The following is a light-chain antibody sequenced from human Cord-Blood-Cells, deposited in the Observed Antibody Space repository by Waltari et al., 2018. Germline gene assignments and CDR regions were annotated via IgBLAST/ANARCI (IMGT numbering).Light chain of an antibody. V-gene: IGLV2-14*01. CDR3: SSYTSSSTYV. Sequence: QSALTQPASVSGSPGQSITISCTGTSSDVGGYNYVSWYQQHTGEAPKLMIYDGSNLPSGVSNRFSGSKSGNTASLTISGLQAEDEADYYCSSYTSSSTYVFGTGTKVTVL. CDR2: DGS. J-gene: IGLJ1*01. CDR1: SSDVGGYNY.